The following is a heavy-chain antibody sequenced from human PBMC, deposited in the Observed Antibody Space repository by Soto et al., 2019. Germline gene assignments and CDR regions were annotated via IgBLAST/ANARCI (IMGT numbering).Heavy chain of an antibody. D-gene: IGHD3-10*01. CDR3: ARVWRGVDPYYYYGMDV. Sequence: QVQLQESGPGLVKPSQTLSLTCTVSGGSISSGGYYWSWIRQHPGKGLEWIGYIYYSGSTYYNPSLKSRVTISVDTSKNQFSLKLSSVPAADTAVYYCARVWRGVDPYYYYGMDVWGQGTTVTVSS. J-gene: IGHJ6*02. V-gene: IGHV4-31*03. CDR2: IYYSGST. CDR1: GGSISSGGYY.